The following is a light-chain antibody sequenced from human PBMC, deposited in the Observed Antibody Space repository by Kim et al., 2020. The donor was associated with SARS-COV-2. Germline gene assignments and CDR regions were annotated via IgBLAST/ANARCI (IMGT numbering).Light chain of an antibody. Sequence: GKSITISCTGTSRDVGSYNLVSWYQQHPGKAPKLMIYEVTKRPSGVSNRFSGSKSGNTASLTISGLQAEDEADYYCCSYAGSTTSVFGTGTKVTVL. J-gene: IGLJ1*01. CDR1: SRDVGSYNL. CDR2: EVT. CDR3: CSYAGSTTSV. V-gene: IGLV2-23*02.